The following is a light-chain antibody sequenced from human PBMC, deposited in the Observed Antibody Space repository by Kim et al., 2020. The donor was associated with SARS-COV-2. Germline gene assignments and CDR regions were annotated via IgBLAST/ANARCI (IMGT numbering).Light chain of an antibody. J-gene: IGKJ3*01. CDR2: AAS. CDR1: QRISSH. Sequence: DIQMTQSPSSLSASVGDRVTITCLTTQRISSHLNWYQQKPGRAPKLLISAASTLQGGVPSRFSGSGSETDFTLTISSLQPEDFATYFCQQSYITPFTFGPGTKVDIK. V-gene: IGKV1-39*01. CDR3: QQSYITPFT.